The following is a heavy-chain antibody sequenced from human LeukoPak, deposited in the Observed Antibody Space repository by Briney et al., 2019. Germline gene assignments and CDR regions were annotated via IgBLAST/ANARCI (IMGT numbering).Heavy chain of an antibody. D-gene: IGHD6-19*01. Sequence: GGSLRLSCAASGFTFSSYAMSWVRQAPGKGLEWVANIKPDGSETYYVDPVKGRFTISRDNAKNSLYLQMKSLRDEDTAVYYCVREGTTVALFDYWGQGSLVTVSS. CDR3: VREGTTVALFDY. CDR2: IKPDGSET. CDR1: GFTFSSYA. J-gene: IGHJ4*02. V-gene: IGHV3-7*01.